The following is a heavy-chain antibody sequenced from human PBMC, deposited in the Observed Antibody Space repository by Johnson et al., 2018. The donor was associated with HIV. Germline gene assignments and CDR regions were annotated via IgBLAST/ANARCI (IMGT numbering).Heavy chain of an antibody. CDR1: GFTFSSYA. CDR3: AKGGIDAFDI. CDR2: IRYDGSSK. J-gene: IGHJ3*02. D-gene: IGHD6-25*01. V-gene: IGHV3-30*02. Sequence: QVQLVESGGGVVQPGRSLRLSCAASGFTFSSYAMHWVRQAPGKGLEWVAFIRYDGSSKYYADSVKGRFTVSRDNSKNTVYLEMNSLRAEDTAVYYCAKGGIDAFDIWGQGTMVTVSS.